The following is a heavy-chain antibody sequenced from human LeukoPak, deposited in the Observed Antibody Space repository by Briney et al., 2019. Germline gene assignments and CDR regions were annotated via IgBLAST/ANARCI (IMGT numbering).Heavy chain of an antibody. CDR1: GDSISSTVYS. CDR3: ARQNYYGSGSSDY. V-gene: IGHV4-39*01. D-gene: IGHD3-10*01. J-gene: IGHJ4*02. Sequence: PSETLSLTCTVSGDSISSTVYSWGWIRQPPGKGLEWIGTIYNSGRAYYIPSLKSRGTISVDTSKNQFSLKLRSVTAAETAVYYCARQNYYGSGSSDYWGQGTLVTVSS. CDR2: IYNSGRA.